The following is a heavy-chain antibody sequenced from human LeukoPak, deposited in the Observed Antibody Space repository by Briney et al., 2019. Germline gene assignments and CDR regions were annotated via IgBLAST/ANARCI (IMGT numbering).Heavy chain of an antibody. CDR3: ATIRRGYSAYDSPPFDY. Sequence: PGGSLRLTCAASGFTFSSYEMNWVRQAPGKGLEWVSYISSSGSTMYYADSVKGRFTISRDNAKNSLYLQMNSLRAEDTAVYYCATIRRGYSAYDSPPFDYWGQGTLVTVSS. CDR2: ISSSGSTM. J-gene: IGHJ4*02. D-gene: IGHD5-12*01. V-gene: IGHV3-48*03. CDR1: GFTFSSYE.